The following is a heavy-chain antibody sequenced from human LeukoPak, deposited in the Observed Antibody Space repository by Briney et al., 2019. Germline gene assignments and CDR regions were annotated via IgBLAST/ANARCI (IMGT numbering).Heavy chain of an antibody. CDR1: GYTFTSYY. D-gene: IGHD6-13*01. V-gene: IGHV1-46*01. CDR2: INPGGGST. CDR3: ARDDSLIAAAGTGAFDI. J-gene: IGHJ3*02. Sequence: ASVKVSCKASGYTFTSYYMHWVRQAPGQGLEWMGIINPGGGSTSYAQKFQGRVTMTRDTSTSTVYMELSSLRSEDTAVYYCARDDSLIAAAGTGAFDIWGQGTMVTVSS.